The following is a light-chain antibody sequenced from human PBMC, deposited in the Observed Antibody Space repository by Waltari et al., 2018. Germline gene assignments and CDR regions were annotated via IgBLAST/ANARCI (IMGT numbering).Light chain of an antibody. J-gene: IGLJ3*02. V-gene: IGLV1-44*01. CDR1: SSNIGRNT. CDR2: IND. CDR3: AVWDDSLSAWL. Sequence: QSVLTQPPSASGTPGQRVTISCSGSSSNIGRNTVNWYQHFPGTAPKLVIYINDQRPSRFPDRFSGSKSGTSASLAISGLKSDGEAEYSWAVWDDSLSAWLFGGGTKLAVL.